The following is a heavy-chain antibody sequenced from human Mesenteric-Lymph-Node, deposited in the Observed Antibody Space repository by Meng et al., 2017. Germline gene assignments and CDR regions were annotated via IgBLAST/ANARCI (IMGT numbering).Heavy chain of an antibody. D-gene: IGHD6-13*01. Sequence: GGSLRLSCAASGFTFSSYAMHWVRQAPGKGLEGVAVISYDGSNKYYADSVKGRFTISRDNSKNTLYLQMNSLSAEDTAVYYCARDRIRIAAAGPFDYWGQGTLVTVSS. CDR3: ARDRIRIAAAGPFDY. CDR2: ISYDGSNK. V-gene: IGHV3-30*04. CDR1: GFTFSSYA. J-gene: IGHJ4*02.